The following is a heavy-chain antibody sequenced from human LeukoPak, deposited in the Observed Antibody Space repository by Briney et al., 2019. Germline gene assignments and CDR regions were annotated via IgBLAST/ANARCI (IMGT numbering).Heavy chain of an antibody. Sequence: GASVKVSCKASGYTFTSNGISWVRQAPGQGLEWMGWISAYNGNTNYAQKLQGRVTMTTDTSTSTAYMELRSLRSDDTAVYYCARAMRIAAASNYYYGMDVWGQGTTVTVSS. CDR2: ISAYNGNT. J-gene: IGHJ6*02. D-gene: IGHD6-13*01. CDR1: GYTFTSNG. V-gene: IGHV1-18*01. CDR3: ARAMRIAAASNYYYGMDV.